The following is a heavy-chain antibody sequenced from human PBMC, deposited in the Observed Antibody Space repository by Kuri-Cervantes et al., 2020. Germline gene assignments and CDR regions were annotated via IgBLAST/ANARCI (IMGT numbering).Heavy chain of an antibody. CDR3: ARDFGRKLLWFGDAPGAYLDY. D-gene: IGHD3-10*01. Sequence: ASVKVSCKASGYTFTSYGISWVRQAPGQGLEWMGWISAYNGNTNYAQKLQGRVTMTTDTSTSTAYMELSSLRSEDTAVYYCARDFGRKLLWFGDAPGAYLDYWGQGTLVTVSS. V-gene: IGHV1-18*01. CDR1: GYTFTSYG. CDR2: ISAYNGNT. J-gene: IGHJ4*02.